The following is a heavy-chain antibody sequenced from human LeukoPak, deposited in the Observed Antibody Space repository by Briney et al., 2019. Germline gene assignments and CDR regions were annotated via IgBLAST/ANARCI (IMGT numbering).Heavy chain of an antibody. CDR1: DHFLTGFW. CDR2: ISPGDSDT. Sequence: GESLKISCKGSDHFLTGFWIGWMGQMPGKGLEWMGTISPGDSDTRYSPSLQGHVTISADNSINTAYLQLSSLRHSDTAMYFCARSPCRGGICYYFDFWGQGTLVTVSS. D-gene: IGHD2-15*01. CDR3: ARSPCRGGICYYFDF. V-gene: IGHV5-51*01. J-gene: IGHJ4*02.